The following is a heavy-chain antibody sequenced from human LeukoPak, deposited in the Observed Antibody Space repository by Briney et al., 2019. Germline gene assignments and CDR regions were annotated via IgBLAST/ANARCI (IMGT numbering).Heavy chain of an antibody. D-gene: IGHD2-2*02. Sequence: GGSLRLSCAASGFTFSSYAMNWVRQAPGKGLEWVSAISGSGGSTYYADSVKGRFSISRDNSKNTLSLQMNSLRAEDTAVYYCASSDCSTTTCYRGGHDCWGQGTPVTVSS. CDR3: ASSDCSTTTCYRGGHDC. CDR1: GFTFSSYA. V-gene: IGHV3-23*01. J-gene: IGHJ4*02. CDR2: ISGSGGST.